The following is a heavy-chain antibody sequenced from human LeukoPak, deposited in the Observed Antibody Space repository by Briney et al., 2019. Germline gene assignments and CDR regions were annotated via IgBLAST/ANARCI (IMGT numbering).Heavy chain of an antibody. Sequence: GGSLRLSCAASGFTFSSYGMHWVRQAPGKGLEWVAVISYDGSNKYYADSVKGRFTISRDNSKNTLYLQMNSLRAEDTAVYYCAKGYSGTYGCLDDWGQEALVTVVS. CDR1: GFTFSSYG. D-gene: IGHD5-12*01. CDR2: ISYDGSNK. V-gene: IGHV3-30*18. J-gene: IGHJ4*02. CDR3: AKGYSGTYGCLDD.